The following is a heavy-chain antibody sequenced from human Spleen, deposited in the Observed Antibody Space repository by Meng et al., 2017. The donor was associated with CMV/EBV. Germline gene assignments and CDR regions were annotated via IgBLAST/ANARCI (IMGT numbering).Heavy chain of an antibody. CDR2: IRYDGSNK. CDR3: AGVWDGGSAYSDY. D-gene: IGHD2-15*01. V-gene: IGHV3-33*01. Sequence: SCKASGYTFTSYYMHWVRQAPGKGLEWVAFIRYDGSNKYYADSVKGRFTISRDNSKNTLYLQMKGLRVEDTAVYYCAGVWDGGSAYSDYWGQGTLVTVSS. CDR1: GYTFTSYY. J-gene: IGHJ4*02.